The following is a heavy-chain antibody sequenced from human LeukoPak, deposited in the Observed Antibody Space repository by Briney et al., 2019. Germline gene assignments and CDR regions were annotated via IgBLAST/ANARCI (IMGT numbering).Heavy chain of an antibody. V-gene: IGHV4-4*09. D-gene: IGHD2-15*01. CDR1: GGSISSYY. Sequence: SGTLSLTCTVSGGSISSYYWSWIRQPPGKGLEWIWYIYTSGGTNYNPSLMSRVTTSVDTTQNQFSLKLISGTVADTAVYYCARRWYECSGGSCYSGYDYWGQGNPVTVSS. CDR2: IYTSGGT. CDR3: ARRWYECSGGSCYSGYDY. J-gene: IGHJ4*02.